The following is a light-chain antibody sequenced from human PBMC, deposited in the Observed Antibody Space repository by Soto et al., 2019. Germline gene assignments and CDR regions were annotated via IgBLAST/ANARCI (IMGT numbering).Light chain of an antibody. CDR1: SGSVSTSYY. J-gene: IGLJ2*01. Sequence: QTVVTQEPAFSVSPGGTVTLTCGLSSGSVSTSYYPSWYQQTPGQAPRTLIYSTNTRSSGAPDRFSGSILGNKAALTITGAQADDESDYYCVLYMGSGISVFGGGTKVTVL. CDR2: STN. CDR3: VLYMGSGISV. V-gene: IGLV8-61*01.